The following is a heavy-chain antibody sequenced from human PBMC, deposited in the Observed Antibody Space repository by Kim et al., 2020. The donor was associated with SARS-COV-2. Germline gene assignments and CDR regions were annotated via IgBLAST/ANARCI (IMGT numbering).Heavy chain of an antibody. CDR2: T. D-gene: IGHD2-21*01. J-gene: IGHJ5*02. CDR3: AREVVPGNWFDP. Sequence: TYYTPALRSRVVMSVDRSKNQFSLHLSSVTAADTAVYYCAREVVPGNWFDPWGQGTLVTVSS. V-gene: IGHV4-31*02.